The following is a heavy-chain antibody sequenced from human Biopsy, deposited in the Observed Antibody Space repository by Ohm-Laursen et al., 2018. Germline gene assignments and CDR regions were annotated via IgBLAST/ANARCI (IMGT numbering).Heavy chain of an antibody. D-gene: IGHD3-22*01. Sequence: ASVKVSCKVSGGPSSNYAFSWVRQAPGQGLEWVGYIYPNNGDTKYAQNFQGRVTMTRDTSVSTAYMDLTGLTSDDTAVYYCTTGGSGFYYPFDSWGQGTLVTVSS. CDR1: GGPSSNYA. J-gene: IGHJ4*02. CDR3: TTGGSGFYYPFDS. V-gene: IGHV1-2*02. CDR2: IYPNNGDT.